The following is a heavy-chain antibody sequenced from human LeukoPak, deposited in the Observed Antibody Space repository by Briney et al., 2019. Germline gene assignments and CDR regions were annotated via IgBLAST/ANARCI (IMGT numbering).Heavy chain of an antibody. Sequence: GGSLRLSCAASGLTFSSYPMTWVRQAPGKGLEWVSAISGGGGSTHYADSVKGRFTISRDNSKNTLYLQMNSLRAEDTAVYFCAKGAYFSGSYGFASDYWGQGTLVTVSS. V-gene: IGHV3-23*01. D-gene: IGHD3-10*01. CDR3: AKGAYFSGSYGFASDY. J-gene: IGHJ4*02. CDR2: ISGGGGST. CDR1: GLTFSSYP.